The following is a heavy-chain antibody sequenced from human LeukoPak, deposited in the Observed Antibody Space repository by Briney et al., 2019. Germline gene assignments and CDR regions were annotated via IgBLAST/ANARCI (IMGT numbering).Heavy chain of an antibody. Sequence: GGSLRLSCVVSGFTVSSNYMSWVRQAPGKGLEWVSLIYSGGSTYCADSVKGRFTISRDNSKNTLYLQMNSLRAEDTAVYFCAKSTRAVMAMMDVWGKGTTVTVSS. J-gene: IGHJ6*04. V-gene: IGHV3-53*01. D-gene: IGHD3-16*01. CDR3: AKSTRAVMAMMDV. CDR2: IYSGGST. CDR1: GFTVSSNY.